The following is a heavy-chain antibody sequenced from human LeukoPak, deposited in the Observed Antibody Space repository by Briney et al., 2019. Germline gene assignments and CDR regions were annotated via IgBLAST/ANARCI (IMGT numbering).Heavy chain of an antibody. D-gene: IGHD6-13*01. J-gene: IGHJ4*02. V-gene: IGHV4-59*02. CDR3: ARDMSSWYLDY. Sequence: SETLSLTCTVSGGSVSNYYWSWIRQPPGKGLEYIGHVYYSGSTDYNPSLKSRLAISVDNSMNQFSLKLSSVSAADTAVYYCARDMSSWYLDYWGQGTLVTVSS. CDR1: GGSVSNYY. CDR2: VYYSGST.